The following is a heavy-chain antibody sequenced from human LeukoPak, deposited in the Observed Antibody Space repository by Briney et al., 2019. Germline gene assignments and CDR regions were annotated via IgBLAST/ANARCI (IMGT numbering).Heavy chain of an antibody. CDR3: AKEHCSGGSCYSHYFDY. CDR1: GFTFSSYA. Sequence: GGSLRLSCAASGFTFSSYAMSWVRQDPGKGLEWVSGISGSGDITYYADSVKGRFTISRDNSKNTLYLQMNSLRAEDTAVYYCAKEHCSGGSCYSHYFDYWGQGTLVTVSS. V-gene: IGHV3-23*01. CDR2: ISGSGDIT. D-gene: IGHD2-15*01. J-gene: IGHJ4*02.